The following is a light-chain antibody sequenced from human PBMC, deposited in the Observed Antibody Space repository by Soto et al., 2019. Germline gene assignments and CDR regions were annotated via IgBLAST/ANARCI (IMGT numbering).Light chain of an antibody. CDR2: DVT. Sequence: QSALTQPAAASGSPGQSITISCTGTSSDVGGHNFVSWYQLHPGKAPKLMIYDVTNRPSGVSNRFSGSKSGNTASLTISGLQSEDEADYYCSSYTSINTLYVFGTGTKVTLL. CDR1: SSDVGGHNF. J-gene: IGLJ1*01. CDR3: SSYTSINTLYV. V-gene: IGLV2-14*01.